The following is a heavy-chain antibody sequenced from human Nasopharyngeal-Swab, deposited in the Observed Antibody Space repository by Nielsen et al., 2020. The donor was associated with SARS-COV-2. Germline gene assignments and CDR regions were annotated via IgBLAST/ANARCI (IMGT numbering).Heavy chain of an antibody. CDR2: ISAYNGNT. V-gene: IGHV1-18*01. CDR1: GYTFTSYG. CDR3: ARGGYSSGWPDRYGMDV. D-gene: IGHD6-19*01. J-gene: IGHJ6*02. Sequence: ASVKVSCKASGYTFTSYGISWVRQAPGQGLEWMGWISAYNGNTNYAQKFQGWVTMTRDTSISTAYMELSRLRSDDTAVYYCARGGYSSGWPDRYGMDVWGQGTTVTVSS.